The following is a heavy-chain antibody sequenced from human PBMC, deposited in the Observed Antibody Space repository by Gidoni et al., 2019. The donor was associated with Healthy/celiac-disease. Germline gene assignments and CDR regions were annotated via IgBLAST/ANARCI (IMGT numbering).Heavy chain of an antibody. Sequence: EVQLVESGGGLVKPGGSLRLSCAASGFTFSSYSLNWVRQAPGKGLEWVSSISSSSSYIYYADSVKGRFTISRDNAKNSLYLQMNSLRAEDTAVYYCARDQGYYYDSSGYHDAFDIWGQGTMVTVSS. J-gene: IGHJ3*02. CDR1: GFTFSSYS. CDR2: ISSSSSYI. D-gene: IGHD3-22*01. CDR3: ARDQGYYYDSSGYHDAFDI. V-gene: IGHV3-21*01.